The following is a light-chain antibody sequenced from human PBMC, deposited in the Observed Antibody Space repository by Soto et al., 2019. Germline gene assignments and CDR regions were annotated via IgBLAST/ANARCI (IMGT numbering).Light chain of an antibody. V-gene: IGLV2-14*01. Sequence: QSALTQPASVSGSPGQSITISCTGTSSDVGGYNYVSWYQQHPGKAPKLMIYDVSNRPSGVSNRFSGFRSGNTASLTISGLQAEDEADYYCNSYTSRSTYVFGTGTKLTVL. CDR1: SSDVGGYNY. J-gene: IGLJ1*01. CDR3: NSYTSRSTYV. CDR2: DVS.